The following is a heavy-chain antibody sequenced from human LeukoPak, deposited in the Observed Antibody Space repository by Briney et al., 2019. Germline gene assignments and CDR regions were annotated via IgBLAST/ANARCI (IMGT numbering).Heavy chain of an antibody. CDR2: VSYDGSNT. J-gene: IGHJ4*02. CDR1: GFTFSSYG. CDR3: VKDDGWVQYAN. V-gene: IGHV3-30*18. D-gene: IGHD5-24*01. Sequence: PGGSLRLSCAASGFTFSSYGMHWVRQAPGKGLEWVAVVSYDGSNTYYADSVKGRFIISRDNSKNTVYLQMNSLSAEDAAVYYCVKDDGWVQYANWGQGTLVTVSS.